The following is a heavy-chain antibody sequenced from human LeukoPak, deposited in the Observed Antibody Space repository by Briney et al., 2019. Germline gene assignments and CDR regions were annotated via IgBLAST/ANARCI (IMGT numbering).Heavy chain of an antibody. CDR1: GFTFSSYG. CDR3: ARGTYSYGPNGLTFDY. D-gene: IGHD5-18*01. V-gene: IGHV3-30*03. Sequence: GRSLRLSCAASGFTFSSYGTHWVRQAPGKGLEWVAVISYDGSNKYYADSVKGRFTISRDNSKNTLYLQMNSLRAEDTAVYYCARGTYSYGPNGLTFDYWGQGTLVTVSS. CDR2: ISYDGSNK. J-gene: IGHJ4*02.